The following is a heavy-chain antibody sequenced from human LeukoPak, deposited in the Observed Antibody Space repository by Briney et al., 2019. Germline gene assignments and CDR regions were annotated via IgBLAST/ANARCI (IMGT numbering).Heavy chain of an antibody. CDR2: IGASGGST. CDR3: AAISYSGTWPVGY. J-gene: IGHJ4*02. V-gene: IGHV3-23*01. CDR1: GFTFSSYA. D-gene: IGHD6-25*01. Sequence: SGGSLRLSCATSGFTFSSYAMSWVRQAPGKGLEWVSGIGASGGSTYYADSVKGRFTISRDNSKNTLYLQMNSLRTEDTAVYYCAAISYSGTWPVGYWGQGILVTVTA.